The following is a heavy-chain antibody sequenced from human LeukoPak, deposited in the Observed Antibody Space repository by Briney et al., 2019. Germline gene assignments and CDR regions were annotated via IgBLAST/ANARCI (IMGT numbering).Heavy chain of an antibody. V-gene: IGHV4-4*02. Sequence: SGTLSLTCAVSGGSISSSNWWSWVRQPPGKGLEWIGEIYHSGSTNYNPSLKSRVTISVDKSKNQFSLKLSSVTAADTAVYYCARDHYDILTGLGGPFDPWGQGTLVTVSS. CDR2: IYHSGST. D-gene: IGHD3-9*01. CDR3: ARDHYDILTGLGGPFDP. J-gene: IGHJ5*02. CDR1: GGSISSSNW.